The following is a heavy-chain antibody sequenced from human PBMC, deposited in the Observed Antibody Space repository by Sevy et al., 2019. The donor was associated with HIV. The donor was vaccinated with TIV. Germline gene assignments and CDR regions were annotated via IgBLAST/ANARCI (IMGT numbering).Heavy chain of an antibody. CDR3: ATHRLGYCTNGVCPSFDY. J-gene: IGHJ4*02. D-gene: IGHD2-8*01. CDR1: GFTFSSYA. V-gene: IGHV3-23*01. Sequence: GGSLRLSCAASGFTFSSYAMSWVRQAPGKGLEWVSAISGSGGSTYYADSVKGRLTISRDNAKNTLYLQMNSLRAEDTAVYYCATHRLGYCTNGVCPSFDYWGQGTLVTVSS. CDR2: ISGSGGST.